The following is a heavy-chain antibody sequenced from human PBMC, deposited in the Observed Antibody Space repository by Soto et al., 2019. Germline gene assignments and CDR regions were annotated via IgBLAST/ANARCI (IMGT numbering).Heavy chain of an antibody. CDR2: VNPGSGYK. CDR1: GYAFPSYD. CDR3: ARADPRHYYMDV. Sequence: QVQLVQSGAEGKKPGASGRVSCKASGYAFPSYDITWVRQAPGHGLEWMGWVNPGSGYKGYAQNFQGRVTLTRNMSISTVYMELSSLRSEDTAVYYCARADPRHYYMDVWGKGTTVTVSS. J-gene: IGHJ6*03. V-gene: IGHV1-8*01.